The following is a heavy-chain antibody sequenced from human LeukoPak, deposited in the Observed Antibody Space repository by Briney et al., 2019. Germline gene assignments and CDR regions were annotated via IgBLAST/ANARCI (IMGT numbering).Heavy chain of an antibody. J-gene: IGHJ4*02. CDR2: IYYSGST. CDR1: GGSISSYY. D-gene: IGHD5-12*01. V-gene: IGHV4-59*08. CDR3: ASSGYDYDGFDY. Sequence: SETLSLTCTVSGGSISSYYWSWIRQPPGKGLEWIGYIYYSGSTNYNPSLKSRVTISVDTSKNQFSLKLSSVTAADTAVYYCASSGYDYDGFDYWGQGTLVTVSS.